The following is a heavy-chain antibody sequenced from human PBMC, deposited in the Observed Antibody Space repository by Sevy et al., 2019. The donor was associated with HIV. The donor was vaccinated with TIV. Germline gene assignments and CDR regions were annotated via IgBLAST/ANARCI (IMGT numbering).Heavy chain of an antibody. Sequence: SETLSLTCTVSGGSISSGGYYWSWIRQHPGKGLEWIGYSYYSGSTYYNPSLKSRVTISVDTSKNQFSLKLSSVTAADTAVYYCARRLRFTWYFDLWGRGTLVTVSS. CDR3: ARRLRFTWYFDL. D-gene: IGHD3-3*01. CDR1: GGSISSGGYY. J-gene: IGHJ2*01. CDR2: SYYSGST. V-gene: IGHV4-31*03.